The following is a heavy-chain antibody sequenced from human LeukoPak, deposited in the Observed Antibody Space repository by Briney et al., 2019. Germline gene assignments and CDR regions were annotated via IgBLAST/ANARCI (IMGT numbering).Heavy chain of an antibody. D-gene: IGHD6-6*01. CDR2: ISTSSSYI. Sequence: PGGSLRLSCAASGFTFSNYGMNWVRQAPGKGLEWVSSISTSSSYIYYADSVKGRFTISRDNARNSLYLQMNSLRAEDTALYYCARVQLVDYYYYSYMDVWGKGTTVTVSS. CDR1: GFTFSNYG. V-gene: IGHV3-21*04. CDR3: ARVQLVDYYYYSYMDV. J-gene: IGHJ6*03.